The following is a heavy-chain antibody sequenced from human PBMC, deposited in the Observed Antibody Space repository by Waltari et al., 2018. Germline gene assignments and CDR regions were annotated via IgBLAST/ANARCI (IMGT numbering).Heavy chain of an antibody. D-gene: IGHD6-6*01. J-gene: IGHJ6*03. V-gene: IGHV4-39*01. CDR2: IYYSGST. CDR3: ARLGYSSSPFYYYYYMDV. CDR1: GGSIRSSSYY. Sequence: QLQLQASGPGLVKPSETLSLTCTVSGGSIRSSSYYWGWIRQPPGKGLEWIGSIYYSGSTYYNPSLKSRVTISVDTSKNQFSLKLSSGTAADTAVYYCARLGYSSSPFYYYYYMDVWGKGTTVTVSS.